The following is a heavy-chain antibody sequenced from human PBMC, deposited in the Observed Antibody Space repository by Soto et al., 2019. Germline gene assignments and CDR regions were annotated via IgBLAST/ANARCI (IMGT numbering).Heavy chain of an antibody. CDR1: GYSFTSYW. CDR3: AGLDYYDSSGYYYPQNWFDP. CDR2: IDPSDSYT. D-gene: IGHD3-22*01. V-gene: IGHV5-10-1*01. Sequence: PGESLKISCKGSGYSFTSYWISWVRQMPGKGLEWMGRIDPSDSYTNYSPSFQGHVTISADKSISTAYLQWSSLKASDTAMYYCAGLDYYDSSGYYYPQNWFDPWGQGTLVTVSS. J-gene: IGHJ5*02.